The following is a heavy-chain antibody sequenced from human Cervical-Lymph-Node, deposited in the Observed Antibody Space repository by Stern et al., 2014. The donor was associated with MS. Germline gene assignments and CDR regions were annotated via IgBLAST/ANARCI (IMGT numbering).Heavy chain of an antibody. Sequence: QLVQSGSEVKKPGASVKVSCKASEYTHNNYLIHWVRQAPGQRPDWMVVINPSGATNYAQKVQDRVTMTTDASTSPFYMELSRLRSEDTAVYYCAVRYCSGGRCYSVPDVWGQGTTVIVSS. CDR1: EYTHNNYL. D-gene: IGHD2-15*01. J-gene: IGHJ6*02. CDR3: AVRYCSGGRCYSVPDV. CDR2: INPSGAT. V-gene: IGHV1-46*02.